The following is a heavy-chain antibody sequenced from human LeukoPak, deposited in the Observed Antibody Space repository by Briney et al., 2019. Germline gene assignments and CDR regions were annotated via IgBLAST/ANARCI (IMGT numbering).Heavy chain of an antibody. J-gene: IGHJ5*02. D-gene: IGHD6-13*01. CDR2: TSSSDAGK. V-gene: IGHV3-23*01. CDR1: GFSLSSYA. Sequence: GGSLRLSCTVSGFSLSSYALSWVRRAPGKGLEWVSATSSSDAGKYYADSVRGRFTISRDNSRNTMYLQMNSLRAEDTAVYYCARDRSHQRRFHSSREENWFDPWGQGTLVTVSS. CDR3: ARDRSHQRRFHSSREENWFDP.